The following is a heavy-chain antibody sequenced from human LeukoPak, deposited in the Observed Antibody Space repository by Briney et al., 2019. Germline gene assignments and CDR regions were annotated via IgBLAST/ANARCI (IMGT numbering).Heavy chain of an antibody. CDR1: GYTFTSYD. V-gene: IGHV1-8*01. D-gene: IGHD7-27*01. Sequence: ASVTVSCTASGYTFTSYDINWVRQAPGQGLEWMGYMNPNSGNTVYAQKFQGRVTMTRNISISTAYMELSSLRSEDTAVYYCAKVPREVTGKWGQGTLVTVSS. CDR3: AKVPREVTGK. J-gene: IGHJ4*02. CDR2: MNPNSGNT.